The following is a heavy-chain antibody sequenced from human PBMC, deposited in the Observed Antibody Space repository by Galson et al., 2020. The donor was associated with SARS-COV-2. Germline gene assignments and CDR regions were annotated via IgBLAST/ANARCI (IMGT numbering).Heavy chain of an antibody. V-gene: IGHV2-5*02. J-gene: IGHJ4*02. Sequence: SGPTLVKPTQTLTLTCTFSGFSLTTYAMGVGWIRQPPGKALEWLALIYWDDDKRFNPSVKSRLTITKDTSKNQVFLTVTNMDPVDTATYYYVHAQIRMAGSFDYWGQGTLVTVSS. CDR3: VHAQIRMAGSFDY. D-gene: IGHD6-19*01. CDR2: IYWDDDK. CDR1: GFSLTTYAMG.